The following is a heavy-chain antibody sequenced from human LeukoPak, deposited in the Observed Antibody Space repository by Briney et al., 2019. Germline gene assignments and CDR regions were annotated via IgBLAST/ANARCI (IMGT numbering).Heavy chain of an antibody. D-gene: IGHD6-13*01. Sequence: GASVKVSCKVSGYALTELTMHWVRQAPGKGLEWMGGFDPEDGETIYAQKFQGRVTMTEDTSTDTAYMELSSLRSEDTAVYYCATDRLVRKNRAFDIWGQGTMVTVSS. CDR2: FDPEDGET. V-gene: IGHV1-24*01. J-gene: IGHJ3*02. CDR1: GYALTELT. CDR3: ATDRLVRKNRAFDI.